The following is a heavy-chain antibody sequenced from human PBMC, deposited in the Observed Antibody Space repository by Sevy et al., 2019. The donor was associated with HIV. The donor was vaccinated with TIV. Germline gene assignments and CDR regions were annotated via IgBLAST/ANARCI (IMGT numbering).Heavy chain of an antibody. Sequence: ASVKVSCKVSGYTLTKLSIHWVRQAPGKGLEWMGDFDSQDGETIYLQRFQGRVTMAVDTPTDTAYMDPSSLTSEDTAVYYCATVGLRYYSGSSSYQGDWFDPWGQGTLITVSS. CDR3: ATVGLRYYSGSSSYQGDWFDP. V-gene: IGHV1-24*01. D-gene: IGHD2-15*01. CDR2: FDSQDGET. J-gene: IGHJ5*02. CDR1: GYTLTKLS.